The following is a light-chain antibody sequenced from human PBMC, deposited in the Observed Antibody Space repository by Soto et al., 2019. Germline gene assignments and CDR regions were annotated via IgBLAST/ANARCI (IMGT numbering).Light chain of an antibody. V-gene: IGKV1-5*03. CDR3: QHYNTYSEA. J-gene: IGKJ1*01. CDR2: KAS. CDR1: QTISSW. Sequence: DIQMTQSPSTLSGSVGDRVTITCRASQTISSWLAWYQQKPGKAPKLLIYKASTLKSGVPSGFSGSGSGTEFTITISSLQPDDFANYYCQHYNTYSEAFVQGTKVDLK.